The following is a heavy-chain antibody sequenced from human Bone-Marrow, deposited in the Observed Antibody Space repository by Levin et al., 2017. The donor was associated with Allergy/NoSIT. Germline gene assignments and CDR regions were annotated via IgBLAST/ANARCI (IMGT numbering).Heavy chain of an antibody. CDR3: TRRLGYCSGGSCYSGGGY. CDR1: GFTFSGSA. V-gene: IGHV3-73*01. CDR2: IRSKANSYAT. D-gene: IGHD2-15*01. Sequence: PGGSLRLSCAASGFTFSGSAMHWVRQASGKGLEWVGRIRSKANSYATAYAASVKGRFTISRDDSKNTAYLQMNSLKTEDTAVYYCTRRLGYCSGGSCYSGGGYWGQGTLVTVSS. J-gene: IGHJ4*02.